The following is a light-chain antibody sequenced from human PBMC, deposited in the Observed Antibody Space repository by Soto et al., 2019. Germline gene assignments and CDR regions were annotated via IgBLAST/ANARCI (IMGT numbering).Light chain of an antibody. CDR2: GAS. CDR1: QSVSSSY. CDR3: QQYGSSLWT. V-gene: IGKV3-20*01. Sequence: IVLTQSPGTMSMSPGERATRSCRASQSVSSSYLAWYQQKPGQAPRLLIYGASSRATGIPDRFSGSGSGTDFTLTISRLEPEDFAVYYCQQYGSSLWTFGQGTKVDIK. J-gene: IGKJ1*01.